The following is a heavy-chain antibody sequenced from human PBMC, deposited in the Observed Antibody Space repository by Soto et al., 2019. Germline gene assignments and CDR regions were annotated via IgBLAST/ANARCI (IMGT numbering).Heavy chain of an antibody. V-gene: IGHV3-33*06. CDR3: VQDGDVNTGFGKDY. J-gene: IGHJ4*02. D-gene: IGHD2-21*01. CDR1: GFTFSSYG. CDR2: IWHDGGNK. Sequence: QVQLVESGGGVVQPGRSLRLSCAASGFTFSSYGMHWVRQAPGKGLEWVAFIWHDGGNKFYAESVKGRFTISRDNSKNTLYLQMTSLSAEDTAMYYCVQDGDVNTGFGKDYWGEGALGTVSS.